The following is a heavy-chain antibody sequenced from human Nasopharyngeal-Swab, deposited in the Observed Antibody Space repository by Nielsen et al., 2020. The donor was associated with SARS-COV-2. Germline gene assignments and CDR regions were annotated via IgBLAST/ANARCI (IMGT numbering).Heavy chain of an antibody. D-gene: IGHD3-22*01. J-gene: IGHJ5*02. CDR2: INPRSTTM. CDR3: GRQLQVNR. V-gene: IGHV3-48*01. CDR1: GFTFNTYS. Sequence: GESLKISCAASGFTFNTYSMNWVRQAPGKGLEWVSYINPRSTTMYYGDSVKGRFTISRDNAKNSLYLQMNSLRAEDTAVYYCGRQLQVNRWGQGTLVTVSS.